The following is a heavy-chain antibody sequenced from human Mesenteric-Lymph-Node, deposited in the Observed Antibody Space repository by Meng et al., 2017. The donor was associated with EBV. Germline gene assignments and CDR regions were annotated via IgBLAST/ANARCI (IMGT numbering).Heavy chain of an antibody. CDR3: AIEHTSTWYQGSFDY. CDR2: INADKANT. D-gene: IGHD6-13*01. CDR1: GYTFTSYV. V-gene: IGHV1-3*01. Sequence: QVQIVQSGAEVKKPGASVKVSFKTTGYTFTSYVIHWVRQAPGQRLEWMGWINADKANTKYSQKFQGRVTITRDTSANTAYMELSSLGSEDTAVYYCAIEHTSTWYQGSFDYWGQGTLVTVSS. J-gene: IGHJ4*02.